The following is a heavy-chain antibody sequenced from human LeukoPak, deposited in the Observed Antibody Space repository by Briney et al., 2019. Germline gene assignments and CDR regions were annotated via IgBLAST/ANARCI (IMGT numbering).Heavy chain of an antibody. D-gene: IGHD3-3*01. CDR2: IRSDENYK. Sequence: GGSLRLSCAASGFTFSSYGMHWVRQAPGKGLEWVAHIRSDENYKHYADSVKGRFTISRDNSKNTEYVQMNSLRPEDTAVYYCAKDAHWSADHWGQGTLVTVSS. CDR3: AKDAHWSADH. CDR1: GFTFSSYG. J-gene: IGHJ5*02. V-gene: IGHV3-30*02.